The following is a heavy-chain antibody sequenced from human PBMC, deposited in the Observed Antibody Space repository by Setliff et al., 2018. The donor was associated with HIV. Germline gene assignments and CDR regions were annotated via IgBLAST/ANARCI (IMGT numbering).Heavy chain of an antibody. V-gene: IGHV4-61*09. J-gene: IGHJ3*02. Sequence: ASETLSLTCTVSGGSISSGSYYWSWIRQPAGKGLEWIGHIYTSGSTNYNPSFKSRVTISVDTSKNQFSLKLSSVTAADTAVYYCARAEQWLVIDAFDIWGQGTMVTVS. CDR2: IYTSGST. D-gene: IGHD6-19*01. CDR1: GGSISSGSYY. CDR3: ARAEQWLVIDAFDI.